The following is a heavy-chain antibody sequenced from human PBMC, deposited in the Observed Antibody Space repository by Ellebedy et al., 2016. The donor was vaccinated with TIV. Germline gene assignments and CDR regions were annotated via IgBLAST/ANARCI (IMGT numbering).Heavy chain of an antibody. V-gene: IGHV4-59*08. CDR3: ARLVARNYYDSSGYPTGDWYFDL. CDR2: IYYSGST. Sequence: MPGGSLRLSCTVPGGSISSYYWSWIRQPPGKGLEWIGYIYYSGSTNYNPSLKSRVTISVDTSKNQFSLKLNSVTAADTSVYYCARLVARNYYDSSGYPTGDWYFDLWGRGTLVTVSS. CDR1: GGSISSYY. D-gene: IGHD3-22*01. J-gene: IGHJ2*01.